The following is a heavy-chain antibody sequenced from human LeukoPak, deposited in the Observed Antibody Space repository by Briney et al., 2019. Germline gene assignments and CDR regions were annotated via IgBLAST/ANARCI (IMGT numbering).Heavy chain of an antibody. CDR2: ISSSSSII. V-gene: IGHV3-48*01. CDR3: ARGTLDTAMVIDAFDI. D-gene: IGHD5-18*01. J-gene: IGHJ3*02. Sequence: GGSLRLSCAASGFTFSSYSMNWVRQAPGKGLEWVSYISSSSSIIYYADSVKGRFTISRDNAKNSLYLQMNSLRAEDTAVYYCARGTLDTAMVIDAFDIWGQGTMVTVSS. CDR1: GFTFSSYS.